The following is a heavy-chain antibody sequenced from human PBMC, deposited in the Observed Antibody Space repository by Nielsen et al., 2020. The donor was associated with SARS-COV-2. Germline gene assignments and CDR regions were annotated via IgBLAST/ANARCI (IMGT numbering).Heavy chain of an antibody. Sequence: SLMISCAASGFTFSSYSMNWVRQAPGKGLEWVSSISSSSSYIYYADSVKGRFTISRDNAKNSLYLQMNSLRAEDTAVYYCASLDYGDSFDIWGQGTMVTVSS. CDR1: GFTFSSYS. V-gene: IGHV3-21*01. D-gene: IGHD4-17*01. CDR2: ISSSSSYI. J-gene: IGHJ3*02. CDR3: ASLDYGDSFDI.